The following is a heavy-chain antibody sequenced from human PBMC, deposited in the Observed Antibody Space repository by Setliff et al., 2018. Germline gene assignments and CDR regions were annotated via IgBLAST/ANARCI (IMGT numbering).Heavy chain of an antibody. J-gene: IGHJ6*03. Sequence: ASVKVSCKASGYIFTRYGINWMRQIPGQGLEWMGWINTNTGNPSYAQGFTGRFVFSLDTSVSTAYLQIYSLKAEDTAVYYCARASRFGTAIYKGDYYMDVWGNGTTVTVSS. CDR2: INTNTGNP. V-gene: IGHV7-4-1*01. CDR1: GYIFTRYG. D-gene: IGHD2-21*02. CDR3: ARASRFGTAIYKGDYYMDV.